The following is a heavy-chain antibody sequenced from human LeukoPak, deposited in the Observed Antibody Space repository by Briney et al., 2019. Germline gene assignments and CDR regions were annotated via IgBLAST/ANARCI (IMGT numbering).Heavy chain of an antibody. CDR1: GLTFSSAW. Sequence: PGTSLRLSCAASGLTFSSAWMNWVRQAPGKGLEWVGRIKSETDGGTTDYAAPVKGTFTISRDDSENTLYLQMNSLKTEDTAVYYCTRRSSAAGRQYFDYWGQGTLVTVSS. CDR3: TRRSSAAGRQYFDY. J-gene: IGHJ4*02. V-gene: IGHV3-15*07. CDR2: IKSETDGGTT. D-gene: IGHD6-13*01.